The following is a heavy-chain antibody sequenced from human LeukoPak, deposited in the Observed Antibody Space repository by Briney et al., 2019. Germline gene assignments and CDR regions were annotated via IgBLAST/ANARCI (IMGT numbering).Heavy chain of an antibody. CDR1: GYTFTSYG. J-gene: IGHJ5*02. V-gene: IGHV1-18*01. CDR2: IGAYNGNT. Sequence: APVKVSCKASGYTFTSYGISWVRQAPGQGLEWMGWIGAYNGNTNYAQKLQGRVTMTTDTSTSTAYMELRSLRSDDTAVYYCARDLGYCSGGSCYYWFDPWGQGTLVTVSS. D-gene: IGHD2-15*01. CDR3: ARDLGYCSGGSCYYWFDP.